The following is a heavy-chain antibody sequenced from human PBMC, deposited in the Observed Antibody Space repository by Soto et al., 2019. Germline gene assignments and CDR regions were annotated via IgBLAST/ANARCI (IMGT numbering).Heavy chain of an antibody. Sequence: ASVKVSCKASGYTFTSYYIHWVRQAPGQGLEWVGIINPNGGGTSYAQKFQDRFTVTSDTSTSTVYMELSSLRSEDTAVYYCARIPGIAVSGTSWGQGTLVTVSS. V-gene: IGHV1-46*01. J-gene: IGHJ5*02. D-gene: IGHD6-19*01. CDR3: ARIPGIAVSGTS. CDR2: INPNGGGT. CDR1: GYTFTSYY.